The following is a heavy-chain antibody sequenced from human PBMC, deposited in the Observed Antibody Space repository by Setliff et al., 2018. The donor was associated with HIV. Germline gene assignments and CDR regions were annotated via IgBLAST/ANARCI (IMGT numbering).Heavy chain of an antibody. V-gene: IGHV7-4-1*02. CDR1: GYTFTNYA. CDR3: AKERRGYGSNWFDP. CDR2: INTNTGNP. Sequence: ASVKVSCKASGYTFTNYAMNWVRQAPGQGLEWMGWINTNTGNPTYAQGFTGRFVFSLDTSVSTAYLQISSLKAEDTALYYCAKERRGYGSNWFDPWGQGTLVTVS. J-gene: IGHJ5*02. D-gene: IGHD5-12*01.